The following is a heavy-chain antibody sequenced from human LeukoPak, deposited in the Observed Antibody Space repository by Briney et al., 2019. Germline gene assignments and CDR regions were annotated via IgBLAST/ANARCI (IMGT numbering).Heavy chain of an antibody. Sequence: ASVKVSCKASGYTFTSYGISWVRQAPGQGLEWRGWISAYNGNTNYAQKLQGRVTMTTDTSTSTAYMELRSLRSDDTAVYYCARGGEEDYYYYGMDVWGQGTTVTVSS. V-gene: IGHV1-18*01. D-gene: IGHD4-17*01. CDR2: ISAYNGNT. J-gene: IGHJ6*02. CDR3: ARGGEEDYYYYGMDV. CDR1: GYTFTSYG.